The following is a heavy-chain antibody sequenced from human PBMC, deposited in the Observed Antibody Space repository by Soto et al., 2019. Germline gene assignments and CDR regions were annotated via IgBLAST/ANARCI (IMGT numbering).Heavy chain of an antibody. D-gene: IGHD2-2*01. CDR1: GGTFSSYT. CDR3: AREGLKGDCSSTSCSHFDD. V-gene: IGHV1-69*04. J-gene: IGHJ4*02. Sequence: SVKVSCKASGGTFSSYTISWVRQAPGQGLEWMGRIIPILGIANYAQKFQGRVTITADKSTSTAYMELSSLRSEDTAVYYCAREGLKGDCSSTSCSHFDDWGKGTLVTVSS. CDR2: IIPILGIA.